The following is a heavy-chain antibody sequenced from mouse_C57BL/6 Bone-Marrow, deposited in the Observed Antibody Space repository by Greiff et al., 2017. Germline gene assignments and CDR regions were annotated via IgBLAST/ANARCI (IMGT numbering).Heavy chain of an antibody. V-gene: IGHV5-4*01. Sequence: EVKLEESGGGLVKPGGSLKLSCAASGFTFSSYAMSWVRQTPEKRLEWVATISDGGSYTYYPDNVKGRFTISRDNAKNNLYLQMSHLKSEDTAMYYCAREITTVVATRGYWGQGTTLTVSS. CDR3: AREITTVVATRGY. J-gene: IGHJ2*01. CDR2: ISDGGSYT. D-gene: IGHD1-1*01. CDR1: GFTFSSYA.